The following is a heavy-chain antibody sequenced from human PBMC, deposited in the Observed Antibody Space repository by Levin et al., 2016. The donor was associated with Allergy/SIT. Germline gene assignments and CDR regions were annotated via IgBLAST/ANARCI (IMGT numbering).Heavy chain of an antibody. V-gene: IGHV4-30-4*01. CDR1: GGSISSSSYY. Sequence: SETLSLTCTVSGGSISSSSYYWSWIRQPPGKGLEWIGYIYYSGSTYYNPSLKSRVTISVDTSKNQFSLKLSSVTAADTAVYYCARERGEAYCGGDCYLYYFDYWGQGTLVTVSS. J-gene: IGHJ4*02. CDR3: ARERGEAYCGGDCYLYYFDY. CDR2: IYYSGST. D-gene: IGHD2-21*02.